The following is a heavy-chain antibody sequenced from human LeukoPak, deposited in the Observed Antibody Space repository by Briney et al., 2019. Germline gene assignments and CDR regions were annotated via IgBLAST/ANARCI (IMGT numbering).Heavy chain of an antibody. CDR3: AKQDPYTSGWYP. CDR1: GFTFSSSA. CDR2: VSGSGGST. V-gene: IGHV3-23*01. J-gene: IGHJ5*02. Sequence: GGSLRLSCAASGFTFSSSAMSWVRQAPGKGLEWVSGVSGSGGSTYYADSVKGRFTISRDNSKNTLWLQMNNLRADDTAVYYCAKQDPYTSGWYPWGQGTLVTVSS. D-gene: IGHD6-19*01.